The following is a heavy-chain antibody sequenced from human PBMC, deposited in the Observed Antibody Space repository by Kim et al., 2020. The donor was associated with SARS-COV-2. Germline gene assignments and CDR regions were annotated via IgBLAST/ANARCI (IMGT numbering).Heavy chain of an antibody. J-gene: IGHJ3*02. CDR2: IYYSGST. V-gene: IGHV4-31*03. D-gene: IGHD3-22*01. Sequence: SETLSLTCTVSGGSISSGGYYWSWIRQHPGKGLEWIGYIYYSGSTYYNPSLKSRVTISVDTSKNQFSLKLSSVTAADTAVYYCARFPAGYYDISGYYLWAFDIWGQGTMVTVSS. CDR3: ARFPAGYYDISGYYLWAFDI. CDR1: GGSISSGGYY.